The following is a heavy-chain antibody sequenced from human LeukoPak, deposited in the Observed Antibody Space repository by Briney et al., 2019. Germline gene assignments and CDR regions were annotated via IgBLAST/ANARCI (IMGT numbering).Heavy chain of an antibody. Sequence: PGRSLRLSCAAPGFTFSTFAMHWVRQSPGKGLEWVAVVSYDGTNKYYADSVKGRFTISRDNSKNTLYVQMNSLRTEDTAVYYCARRRGIYCSGGSCYYSGLDLWGQGTLVTVSS. V-gene: IGHV3-30*04. CDR1: GFTFSTFA. CDR2: VSYDGTNK. CDR3: ARRRGIYCSGGSCYYSGLDL. J-gene: IGHJ5*02. D-gene: IGHD2-15*01.